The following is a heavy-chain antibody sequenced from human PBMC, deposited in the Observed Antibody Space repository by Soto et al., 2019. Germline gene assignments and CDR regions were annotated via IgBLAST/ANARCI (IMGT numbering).Heavy chain of an antibody. V-gene: IGHV3-48*03. CDR1: GFTFSSYE. CDR3: ARAPHYYDSSGYFDY. D-gene: IGHD3-22*01. J-gene: IGHJ4*02. CDR2: ISSSGTTI. Sequence: GGSLRLSCAASGFTFSSYEVNWVRQAPGKGLEWVSYISSSGTTIYYADSVKGRFTISRDNAKNSLYLQMNSLRAEDTAVYYCARAPHYYDSSGYFDYWGQGTLVTVS.